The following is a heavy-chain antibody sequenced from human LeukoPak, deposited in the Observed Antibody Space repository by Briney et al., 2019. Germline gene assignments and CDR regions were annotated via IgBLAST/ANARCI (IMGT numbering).Heavy chain of an antibody. J-gene: IGHJ4*02. CDR3: AREIGGISGY. CDR2: ISPSGSSI. CDR1: GFIFSNYE. V-gene: IGHV3-48*03. D-gene: IGHD6-13*01. Sequence: GGSLRLSCAASGFIFSNYEMDWVRQAPGKGLEWIAYISPSGSSIYYADSVKGRFTISRDNAKNSLSLQMNSLRAEDTAVNYCAREIGGISGYWGQGTLVTVSS.